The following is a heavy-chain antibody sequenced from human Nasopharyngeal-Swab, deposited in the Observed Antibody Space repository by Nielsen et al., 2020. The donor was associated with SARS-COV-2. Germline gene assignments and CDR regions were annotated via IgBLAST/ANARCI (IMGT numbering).Heavy chain of an antibody. Sequence: SVKVSCKASGFTFTSSAVQWVRQARGQRLEWIGWIVVGSGYTNYAQKFQERVTITRDMSTSTAYMEVSSLRSEDTAVYFCAADLQTTMARWYFDLWGRGTLVTVSS. CDR2: IVVGSGYT. D-gene: IGHD1/OR15-1a*01. CDR1: GFTFTSSA. V-gene: IGHV1-58*01. J-gene: IGHJ2*01. CDR3: AADLQTTMARWYFDL.